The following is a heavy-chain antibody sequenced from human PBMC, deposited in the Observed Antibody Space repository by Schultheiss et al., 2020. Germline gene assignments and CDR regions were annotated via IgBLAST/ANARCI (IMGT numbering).Heavy chain of an antibody. D-gene: IGHD2-8*02. V-gene: IGHV3-74*01. Sequence: GGSLRLSCAASGFTFSSYWMHWVRQAPGKGLVWVSRINSDGSSTRYADSVKGRFTISRDNAKNTLYLQMNSLRAGDTADYYCAVLHLGTYSYHVMDVWGQGTTVTVSS. CDR3: AVLHLGTYSYHVMDV. CDR1: GFTFSSYW. J-gene: IGHJ6*02. CDR2: INSDGSST.